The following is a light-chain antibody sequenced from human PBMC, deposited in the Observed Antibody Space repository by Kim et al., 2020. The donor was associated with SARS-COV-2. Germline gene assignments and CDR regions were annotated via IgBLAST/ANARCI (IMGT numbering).Light chain of an antibody. Sequence: NFMLTQPHSVSESPGKTVTISCTRSSGSIASNYVQWYQQRPGSAPTTVIYEDNQRPSGVPDRFSRSIDSSSNSASLTISGLKTEDEADYYCQSYDSSKWVFGGGTQLTVL. J-gene: IGLJ3*02. CDR2: EDN. CDR1: SGSIASNY. V-gene: IGLV6-57*03. CDR3: QSYDSSKWV.